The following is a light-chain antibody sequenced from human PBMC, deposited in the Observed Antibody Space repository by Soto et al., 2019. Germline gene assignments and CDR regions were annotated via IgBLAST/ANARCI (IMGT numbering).Light chain of an antibody. CDR2: DVS. V-gene: IGLV2-14*01. CDR3: ISYTTSSTLYVV. J-gene: IGLJ2*01. CDR1: SSDVGGYNY. Sequence: QSVLTQPAYVSGSPGQSITISCTGTSSDVGGYNYVSWYQQHPGKAPKLMIYDVSNRPSGVSNRFSGSKSGNTASLTISGLQAEDEADYYCISYTTSSTLYVVFGGGTKLTVL.